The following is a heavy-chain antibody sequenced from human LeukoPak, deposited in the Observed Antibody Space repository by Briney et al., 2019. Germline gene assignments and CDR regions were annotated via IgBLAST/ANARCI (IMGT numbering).Heavy chain of an antibody. CDR2: IHASGPT. D-gene: IGHD6-6*01. J-gene: IGHJ4*02. V-gene: IGHV4-4*09. CDR3: ARHDAGIAARPFDN. Sequence: SETLSLTCTGSGGSISTYYWSWIRRPPGKGLKWIAYIHASGPTNYNPSLKSRITISVDTSKNQFSLKLSSVTAADTAVYYCARHDAGIAARPFDNWGQGTLVTVSS. CDR1: GGSISTYY.